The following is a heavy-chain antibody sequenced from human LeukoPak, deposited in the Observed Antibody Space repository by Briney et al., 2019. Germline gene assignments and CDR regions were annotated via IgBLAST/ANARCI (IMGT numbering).Heavy chain of an antibody. CDR2: INPDSGGT. CDR1: GYTFTGYY. CDR3: ARDKLGYCTNGVCYTLDY. Sequence: ASEKVSCKASGYTFTGYYMHWVRQAPGQGLEWMGWINPDSGGTNYAQKFQGRVTMTRDTSISTAYMELSRLRSDDTAVYYCARDKLGYCTNGVCYTLDYWGQGTLVTVSS. J-gene: IGHJ4*02. V-gene: IGHV1-2*02. D-gene: IGHD2-8*01.